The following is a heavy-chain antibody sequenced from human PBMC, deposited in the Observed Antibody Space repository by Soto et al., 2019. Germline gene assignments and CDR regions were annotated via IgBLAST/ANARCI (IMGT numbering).Heavy chain of an antibody. CDR2: ISAYNGNT. J-gene: IGHJ5*02. D-gene: IGHD4-17*01. Sequence: QVQLVQSGAEVKKPGASVKVSCKASGYTFTSYGISWVRQAPGQGLEWMGWISAYNGNTNYAQKHQGRVTTTPDTTTSTAYLELRSLRSDDTAVYYCARDWSYDYGDYSWFDPWGQGTLVTVSS. CDR1: GYTFTSYG. CDR3: ARDWSYDYGDYSWFDP. V-gene: IGHV1-18*01.